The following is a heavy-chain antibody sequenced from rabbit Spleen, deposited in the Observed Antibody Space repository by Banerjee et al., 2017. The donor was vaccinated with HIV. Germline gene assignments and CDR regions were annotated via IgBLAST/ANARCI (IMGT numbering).Heavy chain of an antibody. CDR1: GFSFSSSYW. CDR2: ISGGSGGT. CDR3: ARGSAAMTMVIIGFYLNL. V-gene: IGHV1S40*01. Sequence: QSLEESGGDLVEPGASLTLTCTASGFSFSSSYWIYWVRQAPGKGPEWIACISGGSGGTDYASWAKGRFTCSKTSSTTVTLQMPSLTTADTATYFCARGSAAMTMVIIGFYLNLWGPGTLVTVS. D-gene: IGHD2-1*01. J-gene: IGHJ4*01.